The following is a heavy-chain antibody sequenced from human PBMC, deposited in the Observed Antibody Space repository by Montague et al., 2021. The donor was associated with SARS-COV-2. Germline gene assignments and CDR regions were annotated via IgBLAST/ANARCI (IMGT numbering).Heavy chain of an antibody. V-gene: IGHV4-59*01. CDR2: IYYTGNT. D-gene: IGHD3-10*01. Sequence: SETLSLTCTVSGGSISPYYWTWIRQPPGKGLEWIGYIYYTGNTKYKPSLKSRVTISVDTSKNQFSLNLKSVTAADTAVYYCARDRGSYFDSVSYNWLDSWGQGTLVTVSS. CDR3: ARDRGSYFDSVSYNWLDS. J-gene: IGHJ5*01. CDR1: GGSISPYY.